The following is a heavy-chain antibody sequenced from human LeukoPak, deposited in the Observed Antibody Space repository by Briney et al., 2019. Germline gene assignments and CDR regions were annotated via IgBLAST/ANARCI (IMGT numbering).Heavy chain of an antibody. CDR1: GGSISSSGYY. Sequence: SETLSLTCTVSGGSISSSGYYWGWIRQPPGKGLEWIGYIYYSGSTNYNPSLKSRVTISVDTSKNQFSLKLSSVTAADTAVYYCAKRNNPSSSSFIWFDPWGQGTLVTVSS. D-gene: IGHD6-6*01. CDR2: IYYSGST. J-gene: IGHJ5*02. V-gene: IGHV4-61*05. CDR3: AKRNNPSSSSFIWFDP.